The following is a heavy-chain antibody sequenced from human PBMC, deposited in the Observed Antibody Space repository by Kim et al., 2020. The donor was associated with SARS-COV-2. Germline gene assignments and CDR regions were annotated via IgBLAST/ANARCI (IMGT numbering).Heavy chain of an antibody. CDR3: ARGGAYSSSSITRFDP. CDR2: IWYDGSNK. D-gene: IGHD6-6*01. Sequence: GGSLRLSCAASGFTFSSYGMHWVRQAPGKGLEWVAVIWYDGSNKYYADSVKGRFTISRNNSKNTLYLQMNSLRAEDTAVYYCARGGAYSSSSITRFDPWG. J-gene: IGHJ5*02. V-gene: IGHV3-33*01. CDR1: GFTFSSYG.